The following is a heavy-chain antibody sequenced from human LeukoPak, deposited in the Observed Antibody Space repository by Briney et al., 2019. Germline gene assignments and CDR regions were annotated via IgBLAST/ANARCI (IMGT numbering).Heavy chain of an antibody. CDR3: ARGNVVVPAAHRDHSSWFDP. CDR2: IYYSGST. Sequence: PSQTLSLTCTVSGGSISGGDYYWNWIRQPPGKGLEWIGHIYYSGSTYYNPSLTSRLIISVGTSKNQFSLKLSSVTAADTAVYFCARGNVVVPAAHRDHSSWFDPWGQGTLVTVSS. V-gene: IGHV4-30-4*08. J-gene: IGHJ5*02. CDR1: GGSISGGDYY. D-gene: IGHD2-2*01.